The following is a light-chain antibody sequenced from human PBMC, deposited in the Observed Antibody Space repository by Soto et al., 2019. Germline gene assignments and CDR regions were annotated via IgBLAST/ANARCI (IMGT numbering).Light chain of an antibody. V-gene: IGKV2-28*01. CDR1: QSLLHSNGYNY. CDR2: LGS. CDR3: MQALQTPPS. J-gene: IGKJ1*01. Sequence: DIVMTQSPLSLPVTPGEPASLSCRSSQSLLHSNGYNYLDWYLQKPGQSPQLLIYLGSNRASGVPDRFSGSGSGTDFTLKISRVEAEDGGLYYCMQALQTPPSFGQGTKVDIK.